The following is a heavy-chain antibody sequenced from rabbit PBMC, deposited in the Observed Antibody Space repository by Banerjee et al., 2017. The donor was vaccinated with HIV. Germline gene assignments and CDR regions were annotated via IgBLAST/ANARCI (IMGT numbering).Heavy chain of an antibody. Sequence: QQQLEESGGGLVRPGGSLTLTCKASGLDFGSSYWICWVRQAPGKGLEWIGCIYTGSGATYYASWVKGRFTISKTSSTTVTLQMTSLTAADTATYFCARAGNSYPDWLDLWGQGTLVTVS. CDR1: GLDFGSSYW. D-gene: IGHD8-1*01. CDR2: IYTGSGAT. J-gene: IGHJ5*01. CDR3: ARAGNSYPDWLDL. V-gene: IGHV1S45*01.